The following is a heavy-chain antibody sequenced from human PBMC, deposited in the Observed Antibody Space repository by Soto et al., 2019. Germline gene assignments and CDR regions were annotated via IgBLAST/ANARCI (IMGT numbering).Heavy chain of an antibody. CDR1: GGTFSSYA. J-gene: IGHJ3*02. CDR2: IIPIFGTA. V-gene: IGHV1-69*13. CDR3: ARVMDYYDSSGYRNAFDI. D-gene: IGHD3-22*01. Sequence: SVKVSCKASGGTFSSYAISWVRQAPGQGLEWMGGIIPIFGTANYAQKFQGRVTITADESTSTAYMELSSLRSEDTAVYYCARVMDYYDSSGYRNAFDIWGQGTMVTVSS.